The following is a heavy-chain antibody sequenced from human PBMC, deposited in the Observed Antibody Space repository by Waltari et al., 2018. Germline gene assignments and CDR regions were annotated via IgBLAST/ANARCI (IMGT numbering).Heavy chain of an antibody. CDR3: TRPYDPGYDSSGYLAY. CDR1: GFTFGDYA. J-gene: IGHJ4*02. Sequence: EVQLVESGGGLVQPGRSLRLSCTASGFTFGDYAMSWVRQAPGKGMGWVGFIRSKAYGGTTEHAASVKGRFTISRNDSKSIAYLQMNSLKTEDTAVYYCTRPYDPGYDSSGYLAYWGQGTLVTVSS. CDR2: IRSKAYGGTT. D-gene: IGHD3-22*01. V-gene: IGHV3-49*04.